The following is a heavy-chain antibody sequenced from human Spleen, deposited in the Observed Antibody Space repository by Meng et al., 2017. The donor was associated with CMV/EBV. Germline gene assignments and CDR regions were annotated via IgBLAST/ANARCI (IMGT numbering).Heavy chain of an antibody. J-gene: IGHJ2*01. CDR1: FSSYS. Sequence: FSSYSMNWGRQAPGKGLEWVSSISSGSGNIYYAGTVKGRFTISRDNTKNSLYLQMNSLRAEDTAVYYCARYYHGVWGSYRLNWYFDLWGRGTLVTVSS. CDR3: ARYYHGVWGSYRLNWYFDL. CDR2: ISSGSGNI. V-gene: IGHV3-21*01. D-gene: IGHD3-16*02.